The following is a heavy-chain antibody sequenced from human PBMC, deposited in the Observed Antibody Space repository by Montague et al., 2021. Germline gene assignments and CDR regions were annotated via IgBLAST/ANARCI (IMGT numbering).Heavy chain of an antibody. CDR2: TFNTGSS. J-gene: IGHJ5*02. D-gene: IGHD2-15*01. CDR1: GGSISSNSYW. V-gene: IGHV4-39*01. CDR3: ARSLYCIGGSCYSGFDP. Sequence: SETLSLTCTVSGGSISSNSYWWAWIRQPPGEGLEYVGTTFNTGSSYYSPSLKSRVTISVDTSKNQFSLRLSAVTAADTAVYYCARSLYCIGGSCYSGFDPGGQGTLVTVSS.